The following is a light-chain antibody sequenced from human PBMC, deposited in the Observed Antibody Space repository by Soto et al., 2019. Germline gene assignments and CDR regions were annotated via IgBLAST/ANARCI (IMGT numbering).Light chain of an antibody. CDR1: QDISSF. V-gene: IGKV1-9*01. CDR3: PQPNSFPLT. Sequence: IPVALLRLSRSISHSDRATIPCWASQDISSFLAWYQQTPGKAPKLLIYAASTLQRGVPSRFSGSGSGTDFTLTISSLQPEDIATYFCPQPNSFPLTFGQGTRLEIK. CDR2: AAS. J-gene: IGKJ5*01.